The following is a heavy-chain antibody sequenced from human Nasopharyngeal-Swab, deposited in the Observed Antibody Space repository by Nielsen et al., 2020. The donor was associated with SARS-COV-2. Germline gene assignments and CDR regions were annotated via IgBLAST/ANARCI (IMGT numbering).Heavy chain of an antibody. V-gene: IGHV3-7*01. CDR2: IQQDGDIT. Sequence: GESLKISCVTSGFTFGRYWMTWVRQAPGKELEWVANIQQDGDITYYLESVKGRFTISRDNAKNSLYLQMNSLRAEDTAVYFCARDPPSTGDYYFDHWGQGTLVTVSS. CDR3: ARDPPSTGDYYFDH. D-gene: IGHD7-27*01. J-gene: IGHJ4*02. CDR1: GFTFGRYW.